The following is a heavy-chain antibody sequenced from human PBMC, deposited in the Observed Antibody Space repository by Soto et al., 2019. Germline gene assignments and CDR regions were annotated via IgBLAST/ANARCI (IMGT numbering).Heavy chain of an antibody. Sequence: SETLSLTCTVSGGSISSYYWSWIRQPPGKGLEWIGYIYYSGSTNYNPSLKSRVTISVDTSKNQFSLKLSSVTAADTAVYYCARAQYYDFWSGYLNWFDPWGQGTLVTVSS. CDR2: IYYSGST. CDR3: ARAQYYDFWSGYLNWFDP. D-gene: IGHD3-3*01. J-gene: IGHJ5*02. V-gene: IGHV4-59*01. CDR1: GGSISSYY.